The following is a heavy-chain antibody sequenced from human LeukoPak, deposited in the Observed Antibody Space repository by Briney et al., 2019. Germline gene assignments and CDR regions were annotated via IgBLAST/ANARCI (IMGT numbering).Heavy chain of an antibody. CDR1: GFTFSSYG. J-gene: IGHJ4*02. Sequence: PGGSLRLSCAASGFTFSSYGMHWVRQAPGKGLEWVSAISGSGGSTYYADSVKGRFTISRDNSKNTLYLQMNSLRAEDTAVYYCAKDSAGTGPFDYWGQGTLVTVSS. CDR3: AKDSAGTGPFDY. D-gene: IGHD1-14*01. CDR2: ISGSGGST. V-gene: IGHV3-23*01.